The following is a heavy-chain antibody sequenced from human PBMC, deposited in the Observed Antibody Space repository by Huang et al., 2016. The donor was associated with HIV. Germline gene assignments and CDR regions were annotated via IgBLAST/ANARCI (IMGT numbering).Heavy chain of an antibody. CDR3: ASGEYGKNAYDI. CDR2: FYYSGDA. Sequence: QLHLQQSGPGLVRPSETLSLICTVSGGSITSSNHYWGWIRQTPGKVLEWIGNFYYSGDAYYTPSLKNRVSRSIDTSKGQFSRRLGSVIATDTAVYYCASGEYGKNAYDIWGQGTVVTVSA. J-gene: IGHJ3*02. D-gene: IGHD2-2*01. CDR1: GGSITSSNHY. V-gene: IGHV4-39*01.